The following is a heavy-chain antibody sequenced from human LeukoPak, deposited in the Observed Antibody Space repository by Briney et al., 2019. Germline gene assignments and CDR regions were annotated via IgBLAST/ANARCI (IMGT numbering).Heavy chain of an antibody. J-gene: IGHJ4*02. CDR1: GGSISSGGYY. CDR2: IYYSGTT. CDR3: ARADSSGYSYFDY. D-gene: IGHD3-22*01. V-gene: IGHV4-31*03. Sequence: PSETLSLTCTVSGGSISSGGYYWSWIRQHPGMGLEWIGHIYYSGTTYYNPSLKIRVTISVDTSNNQFSLKLSTVTAADTAVYYCARADSSGYSYFDYWGQGTLVTVSS.